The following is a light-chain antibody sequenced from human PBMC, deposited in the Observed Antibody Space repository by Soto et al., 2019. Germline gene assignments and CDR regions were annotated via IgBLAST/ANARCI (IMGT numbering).Light chain of an antibody. CDR1: QNIKSNY. J-gene: IGKJ1*01. Sequence: ESVLTQSPGTLSLSPGERATLSCRASQNIKSNYLAWYRQNPGQAPRLLMYGASNRAAGVPDRFSGSGSGTDFTLTITRLEPEDFAMYYCQQYNNLPPTFGQGTKVDIK. V-gene: IGKV3-20*01. CDR3: QQYNNLPPT. CDR2: GAS.